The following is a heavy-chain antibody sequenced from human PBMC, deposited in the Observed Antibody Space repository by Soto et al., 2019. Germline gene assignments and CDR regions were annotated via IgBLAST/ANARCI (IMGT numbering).Heavy chain of an antibody. Sequence: SETLSLTCAVSGGSISSGGYSWSWIRQPPGKGLEWIGYIYHSGSTYFHNPSLKSRVTISVDRSKNQFSLKLNSVTAADTAVYYCARVWVEYCSGGSCYSPRGGWFDPCGQGTLLTVS. CDR3: ARVWVEYCSGGSCYSPRGGWFDP. J-gene: IGHJ5*02. D-gene: IGHD2-15*01. CDR1: GGSISSGGYS. CDR2: IYHSGST. V-gene: IGHV4-30-2*01.